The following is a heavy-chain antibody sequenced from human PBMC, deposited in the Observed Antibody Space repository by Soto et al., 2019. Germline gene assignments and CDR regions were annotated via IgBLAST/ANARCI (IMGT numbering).Heavy chain of an antibody. V-gene: IGHV4-39*01. CDR1: GGSISSSSYY. CDR2: IYYSGST. Sequence: SETLSLTCTVSGGSISSSSYYWGWIRQPPGKGLEWIGSIYYSGSTYYNPSLKSRVTISVDTSKNQFSLKLSSVTAADTAVYYCARRRFGEFDPWGQGTLVTVSS. CDR3: ARRRFGEFDP. J-gene: IGHJ5*02. D-gene: IGHD3-10*01.